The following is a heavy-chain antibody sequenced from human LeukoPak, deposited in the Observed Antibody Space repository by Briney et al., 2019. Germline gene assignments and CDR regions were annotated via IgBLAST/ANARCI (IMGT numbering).Heavy chain of an antibody. Sequence: SCKASGYTFPSYGMSWVRQAPGKGLEWVATIKQDGSEKYYVDSVKGRFTISRDNAKNSLYLQMNSLRSDDTAVYYCARAVYKVGPTSNEYFQHWGQGTLVTVSS. CDR2: IKQDGSEK. CDR3: ARAVYKVGPTSNEYFQH. CDR1: GYTFPSYG. V-gene: IGHV3-7*03. D-gene: IGHD1-26*01. J-gene: IGHJ1*01.